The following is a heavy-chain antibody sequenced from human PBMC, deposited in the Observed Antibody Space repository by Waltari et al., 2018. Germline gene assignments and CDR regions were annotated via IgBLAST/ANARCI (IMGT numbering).Heavy chain of an antibody. CDR2: IKEDGTEE. J-gene: IGHJ4*02. CDR3: ARVSKGIHFDY. Sequence: VQLVESGGGVVQPGRSLRLSCAASGFPFRSYGMHWVRQAPGKGLEWVAYIKEDGTEESYLDSLKGRFTISRDDAKNSLHLQMNSLRVEDTAIYYCARVSKGIHFDYWGQGTLVTVSS. V-gene: IGHV3-7*04. CDR1: GFPFRSYG.